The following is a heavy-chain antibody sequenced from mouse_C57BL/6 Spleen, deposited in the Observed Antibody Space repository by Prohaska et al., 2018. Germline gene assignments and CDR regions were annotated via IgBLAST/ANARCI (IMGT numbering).Heavy chain of an antibody. Sequence: EVKLVESEGGLVQPGSSMKLSCTASGFTFSDYYMAWVRQVPEKGLEWVANINYDGSSTYYLDSLKSRFIISRDNAKNILYLQMSSLKSEDTATYYCARGGSWGYFDYWGQGTTLTVSS. CDR2: INYDGSST. CDR1: GFTFSDYY. D-gene: IGHD6-1*01. J-gene: IGHJ2*01. CDR3: ARGGSWGYFDY. V-gene: IGHV5-16*01.